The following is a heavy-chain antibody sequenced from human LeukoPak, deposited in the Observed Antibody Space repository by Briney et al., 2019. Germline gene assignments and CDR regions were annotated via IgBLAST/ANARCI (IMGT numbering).Heavy chain of an antibody. CDR3: ASYLYWWSDLGY. CDR1: GFTFSSYA. D-gene: IGHD2-8*02. J-gene: IGHJ4*02. V-gene: IGHV3-23*01. Sequence: GGSLRLSCAASGFTFSSYAMSWVRQAPGKGLEWVSAISGSGGSTYYADSVKGRFTISRDNSKNTLYLQMNSLRAEDTAVYYCASYLYWWSDLGYWGQGTLVTVSS. CDR2: ISGSGGST.